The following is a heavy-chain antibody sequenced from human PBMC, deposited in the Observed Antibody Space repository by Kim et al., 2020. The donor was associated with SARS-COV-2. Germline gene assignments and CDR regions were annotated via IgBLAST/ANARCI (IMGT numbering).Heavy chain of an antibody. Sequence: ASVKVSCKASGYTFSNYYMHWVRQAPGQGLEWMGIVNPSGNSTTQAQKFQGRVTMTRDTSTSTVYMELSSLRSEDTAVYYCARTGSGTSVRADYWGQGTLVTVSS. V-gene: IGHV1-46*01. CDR2: VNPSGNST. J-gene: IGHJ4*02. CDR1: GYTFSNYY. D-gene: IGHD1-1*01. CDR3: ARTGSGTSVRADY.